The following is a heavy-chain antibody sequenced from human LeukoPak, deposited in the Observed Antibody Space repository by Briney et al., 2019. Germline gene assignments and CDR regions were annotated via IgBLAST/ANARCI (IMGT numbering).Heavy chain of an antibody. J-gene: IGHJ3*02. V-gene: IGHV3-15*01. CDR2: IKSKTDGGTT. Sequence: PGGSLRLSCAASGFTFGNAWMSWVRQAPGKGLEWVGRIKSKTDGGTTDYAAPVKGRFTISRDDSKNTLYLQMNSLKTEDTAVYYCTTDEVAGNAFDIWGQGTMVTVSS. CDR1: GFTFGNAW. D-gene: IGHD6-19*01. CDR3: TTDEVAGNAFDI.